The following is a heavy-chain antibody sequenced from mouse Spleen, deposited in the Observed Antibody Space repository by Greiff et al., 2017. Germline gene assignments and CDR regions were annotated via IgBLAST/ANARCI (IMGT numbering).Heavy chain of an antibody. Sequence: QVHVKQPGAELVKPGASVKLSCKASGYTFTSYWMHWVKQRPGRGLEWIGRIDPNSGGTKYNEKFKSKATLTVDKPSSTAYMQLSSLTSEDSAVYYCAREEIYDGYYVYAMDYWGQGTSVTVSS. D-gene: IGHD2-3*01. J-gene: IGHJ4*01. CDR1: GYTFTSYW. CDR3: AREEIYDGYYVYAMDY. CDR2: IDPNSGGT. V-gene: IGHV1-72*01.